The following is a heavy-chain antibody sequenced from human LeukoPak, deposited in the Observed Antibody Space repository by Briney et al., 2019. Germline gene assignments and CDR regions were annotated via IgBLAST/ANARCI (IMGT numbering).Heavy chain of an antibody. CDR1: GYTFTGYY. CDR3: ATNKDYGGNSDYYYYMDV. D-gene: IGHD4-23*01. CDR2: FDPEDGET. J-gene: IGHJ6*03. Sequence: ASVKVSCKASGYTFTGYYTHWVRQAPGKGLEWMGGFDPEDGETIYAQKFQGRVTMTEDTSTDTAYMELSSLRSEDTAVYYCATNKDYGGNSDYYYYMDVWGKGTTVTVSS. V-gene: IGHV1-24*01.